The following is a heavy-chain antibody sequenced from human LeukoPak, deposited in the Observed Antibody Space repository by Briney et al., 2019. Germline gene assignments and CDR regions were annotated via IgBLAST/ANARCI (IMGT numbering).Heavy chain of an antibody. CDR3: ARGYYYDR. J-gene: IGHJ4*02. D-gene: IGHD3-22*01. Sequence: SETLSLTCTDSGGSVSSDNLYWNWIRQPAGEGLEWIGRIYADGSSTYNPSLKSRVTISVDSSKNQFSLRLSSMTAADTAVYYCARGYYYDRWGQGTLVTVSS. CDR1: GGSVSSDNLY. V-gene: IGHV4-61*02. CDR2: IYADGSS.